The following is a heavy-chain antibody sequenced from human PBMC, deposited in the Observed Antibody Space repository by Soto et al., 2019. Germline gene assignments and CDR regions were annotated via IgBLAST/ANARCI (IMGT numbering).Heavy chain of an antibody. D-gene: IGHD1-7*01. CDR2: ISGSGGST. CDR3: ARHNPADNWNYEY. CDR1: GFTFSSYA. V-gene: IGHV3-23*01. Sequence: GGSLRLSCSAPGFTFSSYAMSWVRQAPGKGLEWVSAISGSGGSTYYADSVKGRFTISRDNSKNTLYLQMNSLRAEDTAVYYCARHNPADNWNYEYWGQGALVTVSS. J-gene: IGHJ4*02.